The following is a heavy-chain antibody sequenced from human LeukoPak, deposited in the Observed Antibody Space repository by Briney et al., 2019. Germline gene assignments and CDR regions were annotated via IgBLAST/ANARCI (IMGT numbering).Heavy chain of an antibody. CDR3: ARAPWAGGDYYYYMDV. CDR1: GFTFSSYW. CDR2: IKQDGSEK. Sequence: GGSLRLSCAASGFTFSSYWMSWVRQAPGKGLEWVANIKQDGSEKYYVDSVKGRFTISRDNAKNSLYLQMNSLRAEDTAVYYCARAPWAGGDYYYYMDVWGKGTTVTISS. V-gene: IGHV3-7*01. J-gene: IGHJ6*03. D-gene: IGHD4-17*01.